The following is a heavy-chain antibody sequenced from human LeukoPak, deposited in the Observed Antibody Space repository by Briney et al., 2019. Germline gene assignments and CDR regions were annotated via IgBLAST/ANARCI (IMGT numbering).Heavy chain of an antibody. CDR3: ARDLDKYGYSYGLDY. V-gene: IGHV3-48*01. J-gene: IGHJ4*02. CDR2: ISSSSSTI. Sequence: GGSLRLSCAASGFTFSSYSMNWVRQAPGKGLEWVSYISSSSSTIYYADSVKGRFTISRDNAKNSLYLQMNSLRAEDTAVYYCARDLDKYGYSYGLDYWGQGTLVTVSS. CDR1: GFTFSSYS. D-gene: IGHD5-18*01.